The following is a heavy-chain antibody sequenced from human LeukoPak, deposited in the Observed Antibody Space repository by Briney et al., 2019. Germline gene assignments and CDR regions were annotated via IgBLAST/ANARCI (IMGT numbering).Heavy chain of an antibody. D-gene: IGHD3-10*01. CDR2: IIPILGIA. CDR1: GGTFSSYT. Sequence: SVKVSCKASGGTFSSYTISWVRQAPGQGLEWMGRIIPILGIANYAQKFQGRVTITADKSTSTAYMELSSLRSEDTAVYYCARDGPGDAFDIWGQGTMVTVSS. V-gene: IGHV1-69*04. CDR3: ARDGPGDAFDI. J-gene: IGHJ3*02.